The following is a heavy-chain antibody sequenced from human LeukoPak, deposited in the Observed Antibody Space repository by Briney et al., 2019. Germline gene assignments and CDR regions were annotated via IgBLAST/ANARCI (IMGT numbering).Heavy chain of an antibody. D-gene: IGHD2-2*01. V-gene: IGHV4-34*01. CDR2: INHSGST. CDR3: ARGRLYCSSTSCFYYYYYYMDV. J-gene: IGHJ6*03. CDR1: GGSFSGYY. Sequence: PSETLSLTCAVYGGSFSGYYWSWIRQPPGKGLEWIGEINHSGSTNYNPSLKSRVTISVDTSKNQFSLKLSSVTAADTAAYYCARGRLYCSSTSCFYYYYYYMDVWGKGTTVTVSS.